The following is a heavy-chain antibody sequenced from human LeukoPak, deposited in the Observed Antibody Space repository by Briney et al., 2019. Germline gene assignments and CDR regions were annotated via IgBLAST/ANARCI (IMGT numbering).Heavy chain of an antibody. CDR3: ARDPRYYDFWSGLRFDP. J-gene: IGHJ5*02. V-gene: IGHV4-30-2*01. CDR1: GGSISSGGYY. CDR2: IYHSGST. D-gene: IGHD3-3*01. Sequence: SETLSLTCTVSGGSISSGGYYWSWIRQPPGKGLEWIGYIYHSGSTYYNPSLKSRVTISVDRSKNQFSLKLSSVTAADTAVYYCARDPRYYDFWSGLRFDPWGQGTLVTVSS.